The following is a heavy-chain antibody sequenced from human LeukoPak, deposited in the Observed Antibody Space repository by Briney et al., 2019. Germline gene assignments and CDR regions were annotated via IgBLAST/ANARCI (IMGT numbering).Heavy chain of an antibody. J-gene: IGHJ6*02. CDR1: GFTFSSYA. D-gene: IGHD6-13*01. CDR3: ARGGYGSTMDV. Sequence: GSLRLSCAASGFTFSSYAMGWVRQAPGKGLEWIGYIYYSGRTNYNPSLKSRVTISVDTSKKQFSLKLSSVTAADTAVYYCARGGYGSTMDVWGHGTTVTVSS. V-gene: IGHV4-59*01. CDR2: IYYSGRT.